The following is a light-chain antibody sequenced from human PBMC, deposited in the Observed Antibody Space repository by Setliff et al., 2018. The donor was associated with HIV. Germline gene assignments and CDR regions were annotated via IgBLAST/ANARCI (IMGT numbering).Light chain of an antibody. CDR1: KSVLYSSDNKNY. CDR2: WAS. CDR3: QQYYSSPPVT. V-gene: IGKV4-1*01. Sequence: DIVMTQSPDSLAVSLGERATINCKSSKSVLYSSDNKNYLAWYQQKPGQPPKLLISWASTRESGVPDRFSGSGSGTDFTLTISNLQAEDVAVYFCQQYYSSPPVTFGGGTKV. J-gene: IGKJ4*01.